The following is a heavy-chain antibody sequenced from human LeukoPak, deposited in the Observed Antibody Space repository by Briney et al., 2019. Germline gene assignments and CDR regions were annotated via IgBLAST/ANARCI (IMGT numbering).Heavy chain of an antibody. CDR3: AREDVSLTGYYPLFDY. J-gene: IGHJ4*02. CDR2: IYYSGST. CDR1: GGSISSYY. Sequence: PSETLSLTCTVSGGSISSYYWSWIRQPPGKGLEWIGYIYYSGSTNYNPSLKSRVTISVDMSKNQFSLKLSSVTAADTAVYYCAREDVSLTGYYPLFDYWGQGTLVTVSS. D-gene: IGHD3-9*01. V-gene: IGHV4-59*01.